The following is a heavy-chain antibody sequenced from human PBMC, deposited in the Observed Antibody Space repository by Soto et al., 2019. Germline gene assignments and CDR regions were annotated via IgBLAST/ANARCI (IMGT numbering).Heavy chain of an antibody. Sequence: GASVKVSCKASGGTFNNHLISWVRQAPGQGLEWMGTIIPLFGTLNYAQKFQGRVTITADKFTGTAYMELTRLRSDDTAVYYCAGDPDSHYNDSHASSYPWGQGTLVTVSS. V-gene: IGHV1-69*06. CDR3: AGDPDSHYNDSHASSYP. CDR2: IIPLFGTL. J-gene: IGHJ5*02. CDR1: GGTFNNHL. D-gene: IGHD3-22*01.